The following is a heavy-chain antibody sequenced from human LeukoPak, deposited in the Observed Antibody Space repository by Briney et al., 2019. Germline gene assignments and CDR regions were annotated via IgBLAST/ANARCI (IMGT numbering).Heavy chain of an antibody. Sequence: GGSLRLSCVGSGFTFSSYEMNWVRQAPGKGLEWLSYIGSSDSTTHYADSVKGRFPISRDNAKNSLYLQMNSLRVEDTAVYYCAKAKGYRYDYWGQGTLVTVSS. CDR2: IGSSDSTT. CDR1: GFTFSSYE. J-gene: IGHJ4*02. V-gene: IGHV3-48*03. CDR3: AKAKGYRYDY. D-gene: IGHD5-18*01.